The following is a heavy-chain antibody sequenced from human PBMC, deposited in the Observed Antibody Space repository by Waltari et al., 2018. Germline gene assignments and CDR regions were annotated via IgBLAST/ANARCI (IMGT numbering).Heavy chain of an antibody. V-gene: IGHV4-4*02. CDR1: GGSISSSNW. D-gene: IGHD6-6*01. CDR3: ASIILTDLGGSSGVVTRIGWFDP. J-gene: IGHJ5*02. CDR2: IYHSGST. Sequence: QVQLQESGPGLVKPSGTLSLTCAVSGGSISSSNWWSWVRQPPGQGLEWIGEIYHSGSTNYNPSLKSRVTISVDKSKNQFSLKLSSVTAADTAVYYCASIILTDLGGSSGVVTRIGWFDPWGQGTLVTVSS.